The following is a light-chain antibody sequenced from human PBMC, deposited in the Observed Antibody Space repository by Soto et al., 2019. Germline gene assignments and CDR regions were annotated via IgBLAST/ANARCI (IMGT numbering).Light chain of an antibody. V-gene: IGKV3-15*01. Sequence: EIVMTQSPATVSVSPGERATLSCRASESASSNLAWYQQKPGQAPRLLIYGASPRATGIPARFRGSGSGKAFTLTIGSRQSEDFAVYYCQQFQKWPLILGGGTNVEIK. J-gene: IGKJ4*01. CDR1: ESASSN. CDR3: QQFQKWPLI. CDR2: GAS.